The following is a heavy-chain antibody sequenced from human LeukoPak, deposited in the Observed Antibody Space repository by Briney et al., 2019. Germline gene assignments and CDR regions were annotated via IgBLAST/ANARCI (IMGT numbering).Heavy chain of an antibody. Sequence: PGGSLRLSCAASGFTFSSYAMHWVRQAPGKGLEWVAVISYDGSNKYYADSVKGRFTISRDNSKNTLYLQMNSLRAEDTAVYYCAREIQQQLVPRGAFDIWGQGTMVTVSS. V-gene: IGHV3-30-3*01. CDR2: ISYDGSNK. D-gene: IGHD6-13*01. CDR1: GFTFSSYA. J-gene: IGHJ3*02. CDR3: AREIQQQLVPRGAFDI.